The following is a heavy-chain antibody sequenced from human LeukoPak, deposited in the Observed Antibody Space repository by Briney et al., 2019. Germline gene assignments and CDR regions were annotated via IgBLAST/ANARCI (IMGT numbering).Heavy chain of an antibody. J-gene: IGHJ4*02. CDR1: GFTFSSYA. D-gene: IGHD2-15*01. CDR2: ISGSGGST. Sequence: PGGSLRLSCAASGFTFSSYAMSWARQAPGKGLEWVSAISGSGGSTYYADSVKGRFTISRDNSKNTLYLQMNSLRAEDTAVYYCAKLSRRVVVAANDYWGQGTLVTVSS. V-gene: IGHV3-23*01. CDR3: AKLSRRVVVAANDY.